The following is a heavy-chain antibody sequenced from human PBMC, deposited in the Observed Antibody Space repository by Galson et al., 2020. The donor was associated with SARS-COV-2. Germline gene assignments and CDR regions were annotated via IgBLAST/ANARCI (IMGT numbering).Heavy chain of an antibody. J-gene: IGHJ4*02. CDR3: ARDVSTAVAAEFDY. D-gene: IGHD6-19*01. CDR1: GLNIRTSD. V-gene: IGHV3-48*03. Sequence: GGSLRLSCTASGLNIRTSDMNCVRQAPGKGLEWVSYLSGSGNTIYYADSVEGRFTISRDNVKNSLYLQMDSLRAEDTAIYYCARDVSTAVAAEFDYWGQGTLVTVSS. CDR2: LSGSGNTI.